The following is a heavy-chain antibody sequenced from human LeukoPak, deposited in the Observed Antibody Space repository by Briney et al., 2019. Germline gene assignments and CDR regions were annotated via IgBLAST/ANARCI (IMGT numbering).Heavy chain of an antibody. CDR2: ISYDRSNK. D-gene: IGHD6-19*01. Sequence: GGSLRLSCAASGFTFSSYAMHWVRQAPGKGLEWVAVISYDRSNKYYADSVKGRFTISRDNSKDTLYLQMNSLRAEDTAVYYCANEQWPYYFDYWGQGTLVTVSS. V-gene: IGHV3-30-3*02. CDR1: GFTFSSYA. CDR3: ANEQWPYYFDY. J-gene: IGHJ4*02.